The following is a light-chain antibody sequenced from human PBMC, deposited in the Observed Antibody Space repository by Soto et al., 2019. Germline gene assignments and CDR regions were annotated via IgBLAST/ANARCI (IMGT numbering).Light chain of an antibody. V-gene: IGKV1-9*01. CDR1: QGISSY. CDR2: AAS. Sequence: DIQLTQSPSFLSASVGDRVTITCRASQGISSYLAWYQQKPGKAPKFLIYAASTLRGGVPSRFSGSVSGTEFTLTISSLQPEDFATYYCQGLNDYPITFGQGTRLEIK. J-gene: IGKJ5*01. CDR3: QGLNDYPIT.